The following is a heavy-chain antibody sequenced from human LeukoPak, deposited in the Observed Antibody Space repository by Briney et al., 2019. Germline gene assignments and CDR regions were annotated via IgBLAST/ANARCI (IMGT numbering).Heavy chain of an antibody. J-gene: IGHJ5*02. CDR3: ARGRRATGFGNWFDP. CDR2: ISAYNGNT. CDR1: GYTFTSYG. V-gene: IGHV1-18*01. D-gene: IGHD5-12*01. Sequence: ASVKVSCKASGYTFTSYGISWVRQAPGQGLEWMGWISAYNGNTNHAQKPQGRVTMTTDTSTSTAYMELRSLRSDDTAVYYCARGRRATGFGNWFDPWGQGTLVTVSS.